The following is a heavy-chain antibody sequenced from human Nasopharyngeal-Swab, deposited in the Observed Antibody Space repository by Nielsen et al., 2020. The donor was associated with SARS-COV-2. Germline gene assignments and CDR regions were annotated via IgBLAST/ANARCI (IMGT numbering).Heavy chain of an antibody. D-gene: IGHD3-22*01. Sequence: ASVKVSFKASVYTFTRYDINWVRQATGHGLEWMGWMNPNSGNTVYAQKFQGRVTMTRNTSISTAYMELSSLRSEDTAVYYCARGRRISMIVVVIPNYYYYMDVWGKGTTVTVSS. CDR2: MNPNSGNT. J-gene: IGHJ6*03. CDR3: ARGRRISMIVVVIPNYYYYMDV. CDR1: VYTFTRYD. V-gene: IGHV1-8*01.